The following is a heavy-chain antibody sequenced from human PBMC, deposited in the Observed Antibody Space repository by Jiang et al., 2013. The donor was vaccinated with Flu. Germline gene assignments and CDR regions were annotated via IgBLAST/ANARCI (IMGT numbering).Heavy chain of an antibody. D-gene: IGHD3-10*01. CDR1: GFTLGDYG. V-gene: IGHV3-20*01. J-gene: IGHJ4*02. CDR2: INWSATSR. CDR3: VRVTAGSGSYNLRPFDH. Sequence: LVESGGTVVRPGGSLRLSCVASGFTLGDYGMSWVRQAPGKGLQWVSGINWSATSRAYVESVRGRFTISRDNAKNSLYLEMNSLRAEDTAFYHCVRVTAGSGSYNLRPFDHWGQGTLVTVSS.